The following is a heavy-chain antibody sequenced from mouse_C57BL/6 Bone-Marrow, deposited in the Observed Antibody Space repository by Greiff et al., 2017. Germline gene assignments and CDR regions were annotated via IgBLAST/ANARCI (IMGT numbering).Heavy chain of an antibody. CDR3: ARRSLWLRYFDV. D-gene: IGHD2-2*01. J-gene: IGHJ1*03. CDR1: GFTFSDYG. Sequence: EVQVVESGGGLVKPGGSLQLSCAASGFTFSDYGMHWVRQAPEKGLGWVAYISSGSSTIYYADTVKGRFTISRDNAKNTLFLQMTSLRSEDTAMYYCARRSLWLRYFDVWGTGTTVTVSS. V-gene: IGHV5-17*01. CDR2: ISSGSSTI.